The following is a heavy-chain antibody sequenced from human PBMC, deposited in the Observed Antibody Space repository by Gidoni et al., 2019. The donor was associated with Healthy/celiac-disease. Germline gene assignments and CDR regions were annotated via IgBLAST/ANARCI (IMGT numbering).Heavy chain of an antibody. Sequence: QVQLVQSGAEVKKPGASAQVSCMASGFSFTAYYIHWVRQAPGQGLEWIGWINPNSGGTNSAQRFQGRVTMTRDTSIRTAYMELNRLTSDDTAVYYCAKDQGTGATPYADYWGQGTLVTVSS. J-gene: IGHJ4*02. CDR3: AKDQGTGATPYADY. V-gene: IGHV1-2*02. CDR1: GFSFTAYY. CDR2: INPNSGGT. D-gene: IGHD1-7*01.